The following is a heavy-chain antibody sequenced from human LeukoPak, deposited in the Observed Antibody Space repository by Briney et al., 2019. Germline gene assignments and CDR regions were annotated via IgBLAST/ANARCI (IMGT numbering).Heavy chain of an antibody. V-gene: IGHV5-51*01. J-gene: IGHJ4*02. D-gene: IGHD3-22*01. CDR3: ASLHTYDRTFDY. CDR2: IYPGDSDT. CDR1: GYSFTSSS. Sequence: KFGESLKISCKGSGYSFTSSSIVWVRQMPGKGLEWMGIIYPGDSDTRYSPSFQGQVTISADKSISTAYLQWSSLKASDTAMYYCASLHTYDRTFDYWGQGTLVTVSS.